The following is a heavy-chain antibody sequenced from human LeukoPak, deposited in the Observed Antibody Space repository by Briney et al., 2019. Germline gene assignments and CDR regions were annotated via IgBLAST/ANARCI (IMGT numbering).Heavy chain of an antibody. CDR2: ISGSGGST. CDR1: GFTFSSYA. V-gene: IGHV3-23*01. J-gene: IGHJ4*02. CDR3: AKLRWFGELRYYFDY. D-gene: IGHD3-10*01. Sequence: GGSLRLSCAASGFTFSSYAMSWVRQAPGKGLEWVSAISGSGGSTYYADSVKGRFTISRDNSKNTLYLQMNSLRAEDTAVYYCAKLRWFGELRYYFDYWGQGTLVTVSS.